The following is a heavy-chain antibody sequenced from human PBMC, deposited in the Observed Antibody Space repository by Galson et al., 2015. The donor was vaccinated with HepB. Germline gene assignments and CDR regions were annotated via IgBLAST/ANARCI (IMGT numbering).Heavy chain of an antibody. CDR1: GFIFSGYE. J-gene: IGHJ5*02. CDR2: ISGSGDTM. V-gene: IGHV3-48*03. Sequence: SLRLSCAGSGFIFSGYEMNWVRQTPTKGLEWVSYISGSGDTMYYADSVKGRFSISRDNAKDSLFLQMNSLRDEDTALYYCARGGRPDLWGQGTLVTVS. CDR3: ARGGRPDL.